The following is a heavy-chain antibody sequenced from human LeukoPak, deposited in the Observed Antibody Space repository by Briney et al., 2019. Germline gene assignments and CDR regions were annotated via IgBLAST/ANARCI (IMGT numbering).Heavy chain of an antibody. D-gene: IGHD3-10*01. V-gene: IGHV4-4*07. CDR3: ARDRYYGSGSYSHPAGAFDI. CDR2: IYTSGST. J-gene: IGHJ3*02. CDR1: GGSISSYY. Sequence: SETLSLTCTVSGGSISSYYWGWIRQPAGKGLEWIGRIYTSGSTNYNPSLKSRVTMSVDTSKNQFSLKLSSVTAADTAVYYCARDRYYGSGSYSHPAGAFDIWGQGTMVTVSS.